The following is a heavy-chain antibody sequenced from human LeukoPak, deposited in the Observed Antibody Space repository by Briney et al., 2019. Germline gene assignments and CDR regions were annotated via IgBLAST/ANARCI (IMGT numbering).Heavy chain of an antibody. J-gene: IGHJ4*02. D-gene: IGHD3-9*01. CDR3: ARGSLLRYFDWLLSDYFDY. CDR2: ISYDGSNK. CDR1: GFTFSNYA. V-gene: IGHV3-30-3*01. Sequence: TGGSLRLSCAASGFTFSNYAMNWVRQAPGKGLEWVAVISYDGSNKYYADSVKGRFTISRDNSKNTLYLHMHSLRAEDTAVYSCARGSLLRYFDWLLSDYFDYWGQGTLVTVSS.